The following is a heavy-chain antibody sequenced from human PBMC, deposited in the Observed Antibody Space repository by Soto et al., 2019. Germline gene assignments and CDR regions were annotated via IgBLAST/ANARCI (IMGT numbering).Heavy chain of an antibody. Sequence: LRLSCAASGFTFSGYSMNWVRQAPGRGLEWISYICSRSLTIYYADSVKGRFTISRDNAKNSLYLQMNSLRDDDTAVYYCASEDILGTRSFDYWGQGTLVTVSS. CDR3: ASEDILGTRSFDY. CDR2: ICSRSLTI. D-gene: IGHD1-26*01. J-gene: IGHJ4*02. CDR1: GFTFSGYS. V-gene: IGHV3-48*02.